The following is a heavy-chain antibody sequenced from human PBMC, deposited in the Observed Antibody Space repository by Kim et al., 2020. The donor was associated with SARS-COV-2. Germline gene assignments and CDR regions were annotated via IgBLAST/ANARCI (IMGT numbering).Heavy chain of an antibody. CDR2: ISWNSGSI. D-gene: IGHD2-15*01. CDR1: GFTFGDYA. CDR3: AKSYCSGGSCYLYYFDY. J-gene: IGHJ4*02. V-gene: IGHV3-9*01. Sequence: GGSLRLSCAASGFTFGDYAMHWVRQAPGKGLEWVSGISWNSGSIGYADSVKGRFTISRDNAKNSLYLQMNSLRAEDTALYYCAKSYCSGGSCYLYYFDYWGQGTLVTVS.